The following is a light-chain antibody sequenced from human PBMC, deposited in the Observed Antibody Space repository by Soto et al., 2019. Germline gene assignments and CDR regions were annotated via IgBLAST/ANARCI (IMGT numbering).Light chain of an antibody. J-gene: IGLJ2*01. V-gene: IGLV2-14*01. CDR3: SSYAGSNNLGV. CDR1: SSDVGGHNY. CDR2: EVS. Sequence: QSALTQPASVSGSPGQSITISCTGTSSDVGGHNYVSWYQQHPGKAPKLMIYEVSNRPSGVSNRFSGSKSGNTASLTISGLQTEDEADYYCSSYAGSNNLGVFGGGTQLTVL.